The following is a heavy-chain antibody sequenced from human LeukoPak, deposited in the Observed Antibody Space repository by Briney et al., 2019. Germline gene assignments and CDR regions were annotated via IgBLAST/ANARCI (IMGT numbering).Heavy chain of an antibody. V-gene: IGHV3-11*04. CDR1: GFTFSDYY. D-gene: IGHD3-16*02. Sequence: GGSLRLSCAASGFTFSDYYMSWIRQAPGKGLEWVSYISISGGTIEYADSVKGRFTISRDNAKNSLYLQMNSLRAEDTAEYYCAREGYRSRQGPGAVDAFDIWGQGTMVTVSS. CDR3: AREGYRSRQGPGAVDAFDI. CDR2: ISISGGTI. J-gene: IGHJ3*02.